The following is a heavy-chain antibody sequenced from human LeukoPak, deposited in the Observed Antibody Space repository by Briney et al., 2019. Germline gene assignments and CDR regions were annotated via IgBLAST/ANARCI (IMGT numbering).Heavy chain of an antibody. CDR2: ISGSGGST. CDR3: AKPQYYYDSSAWGY. V-gene: IGHV3-23*01. Sequence: PGGSLRLSCAASGFTFNSYAMSWLRQAPGKGLEWVSAISGSGGSTYYADSVKGRFTISRDNSKSTLYLQMNSLRAEDTAVYYCAKPQYYYDSSAWGYWGQGTLVTVSS. CDR1: GFTFNSYA. J-gene: IGHJ4*02. D-gene: IGHD3-22*01.